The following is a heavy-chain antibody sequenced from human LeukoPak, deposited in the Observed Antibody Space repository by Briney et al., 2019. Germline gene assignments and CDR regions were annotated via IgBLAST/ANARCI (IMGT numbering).Heavy chain of an antibody. Sequence: GGSLRLSCAASGFTFGSYTMSWVRQAPGKGLEWVSTITTSDGNTYYADSVKGRFTVSRDNSKNTLFLQMNSLRAEDTAVYYCAKDGGLWVSAHWGDSWGRGTLVTVSS. CDR1: GFTFGSYT. V-gene: IGHV3-23*01. D-gene: IGHD7-27*01. CDR3: AKDGGLWVSAHWGDS. CDR2: ITTSDGNT. J-gene: IGHJ4*02.